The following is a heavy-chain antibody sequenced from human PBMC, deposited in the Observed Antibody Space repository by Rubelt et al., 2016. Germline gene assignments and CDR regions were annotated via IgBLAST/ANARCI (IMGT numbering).Heavy chain of an antibody. CDR2: IKQDGSEK. D-gene: IGHD6-6*01. J-gene: IGHJ4*02. Sequence: VQLQQWGAGLLKPSETLSLTCAVSGGSFSGYYWSWIRQPPGNGLEWVANIKQDGSEKYYVDSVKGRFTISRDNAKNSLYLQMNSLRAEETAVYYCARDEQLVSLDYWGQGTLVTVSS. V-gene: IGHV3-7*01. CDR1: GGSFSGYY. CDR3: ARDEQLVSLDY.